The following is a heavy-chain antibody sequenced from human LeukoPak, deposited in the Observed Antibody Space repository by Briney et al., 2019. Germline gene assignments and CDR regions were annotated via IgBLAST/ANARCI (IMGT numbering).Heavy chain of an antibody. Sequence: SVKVSCKASGGTFSSYAISWVRQAPGQGLEWMGGIIPIFGTANYAQKFQGRVTITADESTSTAYMELSSLRSEDTAVYYCARVPSGSYRYYYYGMDVWGQGTTVAVSS. CDR3: ARVPSGSYRYYYYGMDV. J-gene: IGHJ6*02. V-gene: IGHV1-69*13. D-gene: IGHD1-26*01. CDR2: IIPIFGTA. CDR1: GGTFSSYA.